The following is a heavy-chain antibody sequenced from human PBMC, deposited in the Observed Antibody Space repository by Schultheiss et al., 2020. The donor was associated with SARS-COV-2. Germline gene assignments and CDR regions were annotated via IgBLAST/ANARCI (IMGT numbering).Heavy chain of an antibody. CDR3: ARASPYFDY. J-gene: IGHJ4*02. Sequence: GGSLRLSCAVSGFTVSSQYMSWLRQAPGKGLEWVSVVYSGGDTHYADSVKGRFTIPRDTSKNTLYLQLNSLRAEDTAVYYCARASPYFDYWGQGALVTVSS. CDR1: GFTVSSQY. CDR2: VYSGGDT. V-gene: IGHV3-53*01.